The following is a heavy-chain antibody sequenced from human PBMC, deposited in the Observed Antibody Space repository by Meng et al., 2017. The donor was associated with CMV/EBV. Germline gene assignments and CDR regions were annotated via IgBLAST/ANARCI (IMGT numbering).Heavy chain of an antibody. V-gene: IGHV2-5*01. CDR1: GFSLSTSGWG. D-gene: IGHD6-6*01. CDR3: AHSSSSPLRDGMDV. Sequence: SGFSLSTSGWGVGWIRQPPGKALEWLALIYWNDDQRYSPSLKSRLTTTKDTSKNQVVLTMTNMDPVDTATYYCAHSSSSPLRDGMDVWGQGTTVTVSS. J-gene: IGHJ6*02. CDR2: IYWNDDQ.